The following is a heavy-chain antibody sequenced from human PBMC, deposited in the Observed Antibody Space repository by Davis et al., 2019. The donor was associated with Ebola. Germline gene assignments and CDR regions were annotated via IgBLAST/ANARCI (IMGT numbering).Heavy chain of an antibody. D-gene: IGHD2-8*02. J-gene: IGHJ4*02. V-gene: IGHV3-15*07. CDR2: IRSEGAGGTR. CDR1: GFTFTNVW. CDR3: VTEVIILMTSDF. Sequence: GGSLRLSCAASGFTFTNVWMNWVRQAPGKGLEWVGRIRSEGAGGTRDYAASAKGRFTIWRDDSKSTVYLQMNRLTTEDTAVYYYVTEVIILMTSDFWGQGSLVTVSS.